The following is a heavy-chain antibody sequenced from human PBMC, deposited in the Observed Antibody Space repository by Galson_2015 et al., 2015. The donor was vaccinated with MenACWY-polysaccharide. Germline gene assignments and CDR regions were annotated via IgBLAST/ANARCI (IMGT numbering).Heavy chain of an antibody. J-gene: IGHJ4*02. CDR1: GFTFGNFW. V-gene: IGHV3-7*01. CDR2: IKQDGSEK. Sequence: SLRLSCAASGFTFGNFWMSWVRQAPGKELEWVASIKQDGSEKYLADSVKGRFTISRDNAENSLFLQMNSLRAEDTAVYYCARERWVRGVFFDQWGQGTLVTVSS. D-gene: IGHD3-10*01. CDR3: ARERWVRGVFFDQ.